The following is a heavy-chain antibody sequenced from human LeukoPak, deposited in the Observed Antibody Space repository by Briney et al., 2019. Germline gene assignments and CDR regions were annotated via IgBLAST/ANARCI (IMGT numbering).Heavy chain of an antibody. CDR2: INSDGSST. J-gene: IGHJ4*02. V-gene: IGHV3-74*01. CDR1: GFTFSSYW. D-gene: IGHD3-22*01. Sequence: GGSLRLSCAASGFTFSSYWMHWVRQAPGKGLVWVSRINSDGSSTSYADSVKGRFTISRDNAKNSLYLQMNSLRAEDTAFYYCAREKYDSSGYYTDNYYFDYWGQGTLVTVSS. CDR3: AREKYDSSGYYTDNYYFDY.